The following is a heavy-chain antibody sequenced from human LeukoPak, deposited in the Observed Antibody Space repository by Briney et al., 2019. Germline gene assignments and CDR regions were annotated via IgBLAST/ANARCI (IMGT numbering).Heavy chain of an antibody. CDR1: GLTVRTTY. V-gene: IGHV3-53*01. CDR3: ARDVYSSGWYGGFDL. D-gene: IGHD6-19*01. Sequence: GGSLRLSCAASGLTVRTTYMSWVRQTPGKGLEWVAVIYSEGSTYYADSVKGRFTMSKDNSKSTVYLQMTSLRVEDTAVYYCARDVYSSGWYGGFDLWGQGTLVTVSS. CDR2: IYSEGST. J-gene: IGHJ4*02.